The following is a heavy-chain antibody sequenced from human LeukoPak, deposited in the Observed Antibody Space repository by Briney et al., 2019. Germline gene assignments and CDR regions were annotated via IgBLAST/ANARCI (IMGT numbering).Heavy chain of an antibody. CDR3: ARASYTGFDLHFDQ. V-gene: IGHV3-48*03. J-gene: IGHJ4*02. Sequence: PGGSLRLSCSASGFTFRRREMAWVRQAPGKGLEWVSYLSYNAKTVLHADSVKGRFNISRDNAKNSLFLQMDSLRVEDTAFYFCARASYTGFDLHFDQWGQGTLVTVSS. CDR1: GFTFRRRE. D-gene: IGHD5-12*01. CDR2: LSYNAKTV.